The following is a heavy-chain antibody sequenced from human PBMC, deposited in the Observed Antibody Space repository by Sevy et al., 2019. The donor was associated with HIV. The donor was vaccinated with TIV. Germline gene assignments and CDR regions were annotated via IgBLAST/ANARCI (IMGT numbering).Heavy chain of an antibody. CDR2: ISYSWSS. J-gene: IGHJ3*01. D-gene: IGHD3-16*02. CDR1: GGSINTIAYY. V-gene: IGHV4-39*01. CDR3: TAIYYCVRHLFHDFAWGSHRYRDAFDL. Sequence: SETLSLTCTVSGGSINTIAYYWGWVRQPPGKGLEWIGSISYSWSSYYHPSLKSRVTISVDTSKNQFSLNLSSVTAADTGTAADTAIYYCVRHLFHDFAWGSHRYRDAFDLWGQGTLVTVSS.